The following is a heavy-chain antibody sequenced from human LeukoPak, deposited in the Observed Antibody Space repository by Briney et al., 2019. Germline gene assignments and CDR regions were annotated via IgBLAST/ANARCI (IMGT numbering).Heavy chain of an antibody. CDR2: ITTRGDYV. D-gene: IGHD1-1*01. CDR1: GFGFSDAY. Sequence: RGSLRLSCAAGGFGFSDAYMAWIRRAPGKGLEWIGYITTRGDYVYYADSVKGRFTISRDNVQNSLFLEMSRLRAEDTAVYYCARDNDGDSFGAAFDNWGQGTLVTVSS. J-gene: IGHJ4*02. CDR3: ARDNDGDSFGAAFDN. V-gene: IGHV3-11*01.